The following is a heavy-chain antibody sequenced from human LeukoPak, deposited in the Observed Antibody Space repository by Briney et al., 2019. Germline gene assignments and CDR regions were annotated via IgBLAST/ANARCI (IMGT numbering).Heavy chain of an antibody. CDR1: GYTLTELS. CDR2: FDPEDGET. Sequence: ASVKVSCKVSGYTLTELSMHWVRQAPGKGLEWMGGFDPEDGETIYAQKFQGRVTMTEDTSTGTAYMELSSLRSEDTAVYYCATPNYYDSSGYWVYWGQGTLVTVSS. J-gene: IGHJ4*02. CDR3: ATPNYYDSSGYWVY. D-gene: IGHD3-22*01. V-gene: IGHV1-24*01.